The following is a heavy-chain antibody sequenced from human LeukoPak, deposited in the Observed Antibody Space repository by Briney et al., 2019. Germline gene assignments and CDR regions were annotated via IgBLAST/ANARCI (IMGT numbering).Heavy chain of an antibody. Sequence: GGSLRLSCVASGFTFSSYGMHWVRQAPGKGLEWVAVISYDGSNKYYADSVKGRFTISRDNSGNTLYLQMNSLRAEDTAVYYCAKRVAAADTDYWGQGTLVTVSS. CDR1: GFTFSSYG. CDR2: ISYDGSNK. V-gene: IGHV3-30*18. D-gene: IGHD6-13*01. J-gene: IGHJ4*02. CDR3: AKRVAAADTDY.